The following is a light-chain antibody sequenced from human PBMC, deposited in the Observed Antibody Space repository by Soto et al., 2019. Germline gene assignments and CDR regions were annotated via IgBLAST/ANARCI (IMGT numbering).Light chain of an antibody. CDR3: CSFAGSYSYV. CDR1: SSDFGNYNL. V-gene: IGLV2-23*02. CDR2: DVT. J-gene: IGLJ1*01. Sequence: QSALTQPASVSGSPGQSITISCTGTSSDFGNYNLVSWYQQHPGKVPKLIVYDVTERPSGVPDRFSGSKSGNTASLTISGLQAEDEADYSCCSFAGSYSYVFGTGTKVTVL.